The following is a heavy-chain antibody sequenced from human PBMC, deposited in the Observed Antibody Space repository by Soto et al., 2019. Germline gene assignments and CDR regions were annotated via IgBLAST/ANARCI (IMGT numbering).Heavy chain of an antibody. J-gene: IGHJ6*02. CDR1: GGSFSGYY. Sequence: KASETLSLTCAVYGGSFSGYYWSWIRQPPGKGLEWIGEINHSGSTNYNPSLKSRVTISVDTSKNQFSLKLSSVTAADTAVYYCASGRGDYYDSSGYYYYYYGMDVWGQGTTVTVSS. CDR2: INHSGST. V-gene: IGHV4-34*01. CDR3: ASGRGDYYDSSGYYYYYYGMDV. D-gene: IGHD3-22*01.